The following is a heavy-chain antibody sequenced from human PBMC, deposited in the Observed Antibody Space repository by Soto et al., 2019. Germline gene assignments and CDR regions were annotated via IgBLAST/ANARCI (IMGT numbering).Heavy chain of an antibody. CDR3: ARGIGSISLRAEYFQH. CDR1: GGSFSGYY. Sequence: QVQLQQWGAGLLKPSETLSLTCAVYGGSFSGYYWSWIRQPPGKGLEWIGEINHSGSTNYNPSLKSRVTISVDTSKNQFSLKLSSVTAADTAVYYWARGIGSISLRAEYFQHWGQGTLVTVSS. V-gene: IGHV4-34*01. J-gene: IGHJ1*01. CDR2: INHSGST. D-gene: IGHD6-6*01.